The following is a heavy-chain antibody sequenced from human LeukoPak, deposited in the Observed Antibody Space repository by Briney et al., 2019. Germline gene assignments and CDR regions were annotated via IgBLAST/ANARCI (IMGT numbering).Heavy chain of an antibody. CDR3: AREDYVWGSYRSSGSD. V-gene: IGHV3-66*01. CDR1: GFTVSSNY. D-gene: IGHD3-16*02. Sequence: SGGSLRLSCAASGFTVSSNYMSWVRQAPGKGLEWVSVIYSGGSTYYADSVKGRFTISRDNSKNTLYLRMNSLRAEDTAVYYCAREDYVWGSYRSSGSDWGQGALVTVSS. J-gene: IGHJ4*02. CDR2: IYSGGST.